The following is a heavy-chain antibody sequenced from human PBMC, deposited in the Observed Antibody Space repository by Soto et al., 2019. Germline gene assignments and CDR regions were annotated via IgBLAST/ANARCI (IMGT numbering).Heavy chain of an antibody. CDR2: ISAYNGNT. D-gene: IGHD3-10*01. CDR1: GYTFTIYG. V-gene: IGHV1-18*01. Sequence: ASVKVSCKASGYTFTIYGISWVRQAPGQGLEWMGWISAYNGNTNYAQKLQGRVTMTTDTSTSTAYMELRSLRSDDTAVYYCARSNMVSLYYYYGMDVWGQGTTVTVSS. CDR3: ARSNMVSLYYYYGMDV. J-gene: IGHJ6*02.